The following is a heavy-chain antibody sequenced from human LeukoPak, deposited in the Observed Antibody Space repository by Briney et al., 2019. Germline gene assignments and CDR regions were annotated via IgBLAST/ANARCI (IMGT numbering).Heavy chain of an antibody. CDR3: AHATYYDFWSGYWGTSVNWFDP. Sequence: ASVKASCKASGGTFSSYAISWVRQAPGQGLEWMGGIIPIFGTANYAQKFQGRVTITADESTSTAYMELSSLRSEDTAVYYCAHATYYDFWSGYWGTSVNWFDPWGQGTLVTVSS. D-gene: IGHD3-3*01. CDR2: IIPIFGTA. CDR1: GGTFSSYA. J-gene: IGHJ5*02. V-gene: IGHV1-69*13.